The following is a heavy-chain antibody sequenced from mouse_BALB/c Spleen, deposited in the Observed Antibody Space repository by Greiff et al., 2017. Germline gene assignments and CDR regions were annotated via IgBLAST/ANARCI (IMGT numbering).Heavy chain of an antibody. J-gene: IGHJ3*01. CDR2: INPNNGGT. CDR3: AIPFYDYDVDWFAY. V-gene: IGHV1-18*01. Sequence: EVQLQQSGPELVKPGASVKIPCKASGYTFTDYNMDWVKQSHGKSLEWIGDINPNNGGTIYNQKFKGKATLTVDKSSSTAYMELRSLTSEDTAVYYCAIPFYDYDVDWFAYWGQGTLVTVSA. CDR1: GYTFTDYN. D-gene: IGHD2-4*01.